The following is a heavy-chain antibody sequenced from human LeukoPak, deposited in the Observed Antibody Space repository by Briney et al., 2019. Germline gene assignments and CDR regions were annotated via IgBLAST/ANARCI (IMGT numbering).Heavy chain of an antibody. CDR1: GYRFTSYW. J-gene: IGHJ4*02. V-gene: IGHV5-51*01. CDR2: IYPGYSDT. D-gene: IGHD4-11*01. CDR3: ARSWGLHIDY. Sequence: GESLEISCKGSGYRFTSYWLGWVRQMPGKGLDRMGSIYPGYSDTRYSPSFQGQVTISADKSLSPAYLQWSSLKAADTAMYYCARSWGLHIDYWGQGTLVTVSS.